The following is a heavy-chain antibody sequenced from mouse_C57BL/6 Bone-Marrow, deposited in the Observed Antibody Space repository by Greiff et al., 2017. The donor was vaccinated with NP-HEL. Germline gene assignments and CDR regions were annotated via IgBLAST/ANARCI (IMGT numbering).Heavy chain of an antibody. CDR3: ERDRASTGAGAMDF. D-gene: IGHD4-1*02. V-gene: IGHV1-7*01. CDR1: GYTFSSYW. J-gene: IGHJ4*01. Sequence: VQLQQSGADLAQPGASLKLSCKASGYTFSSYWMHWVKQRPGQGLEWIGYINPSSGYTKYNQKFKDKATLTADKSSSTAYMQLSSLTYEDSAVFYGERDRASTGAGAMDFWG. CDR2: INPSSGYT.